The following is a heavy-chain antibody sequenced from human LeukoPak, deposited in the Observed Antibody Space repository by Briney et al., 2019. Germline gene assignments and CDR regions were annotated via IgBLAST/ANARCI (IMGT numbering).Heavy chain of an antibody. CDR2: IIPIFGTA. D-gene: IGHD6-19*01. CDR3: ARVRQWLVPVGRDYYYYYMDV. J-gene: IGHJ6*03. Sequence: ASVKVSCKASGGTFSSYAISWVRQAPGQGLEWMGGIIPIFGTANYAQKFQGRVTITADKSMSTAYMELSSLRSEDTAVYYCARVRQWLVPVGRDYYYYYMDVWGKGTTVTVSS. V-gene: IGHV1-69*06. CDR1: GGTFSSYA.